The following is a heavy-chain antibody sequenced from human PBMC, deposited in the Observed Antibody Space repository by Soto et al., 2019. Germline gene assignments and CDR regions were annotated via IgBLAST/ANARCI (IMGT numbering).Heavy chain of an antibody. J-gene: IGHJ5*02. V-gene: IGHV4-30-2*01. D-gene: IGHD3-10*01. CDR1: GVSITSGGHP. CDR3: ARGVNFYGSGSYGSEYWFDP. Sequence: QLQLQESGSGLVKPSQTLSLTCTVSGVSITSGGHPWNWIRQPPGKGLEWIGYSFHNGNTFYNPSFASRVTISVDRSKNQFSLKLTSETAADTAMYFCARGVNFYGSGSYGSEYWFDPWGQGTLVTVSS. CDR2: SFHNGNT.